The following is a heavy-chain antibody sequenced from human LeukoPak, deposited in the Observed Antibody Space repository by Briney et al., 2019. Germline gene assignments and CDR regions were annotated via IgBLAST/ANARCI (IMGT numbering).Heavy chain of an antibody. CDR2: IYDDGST. D-gene: IGHD2-2*01. Sequence: QTGGSLRLSCAASGFTVNSNYMSWVRQAPGKGLEWLSVIYDDGSTYYADSVRDRFTISRDISKNTLSLQMNSLRAEDTAVYYCARMMGYCTSIGCFPGIVSQKFDSWGQGTVVTVSS. V-gene: IGHV3-53*01. CDR1: GFTVNSNY. J-gene: IGHJ5*01. CDR3: ARMMGYCTSIGCFPGIVSQKFDS.